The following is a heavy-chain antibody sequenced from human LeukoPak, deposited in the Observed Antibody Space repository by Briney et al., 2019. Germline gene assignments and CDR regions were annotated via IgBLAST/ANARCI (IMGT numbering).Heavy chain of an antibody. J-gene: IGHJ4*02. CDR3: ARVDTAMANYYFDY. V-gene: IGHV4-31*03. CDR2: IYYSGST. Sequence: SQTLSLTCTVSGGSISSGGYYWSWIRQHPGKGLEWMGYIYYSGSTYYNPSLKSRVTISVDTSKNQFPLKLSSVTAADTAVYYCARVDTAMANYYFDYWGQGTLVTVSS. CDR1: GGSISSGGYY. D-gene: IGHD5-18*01.